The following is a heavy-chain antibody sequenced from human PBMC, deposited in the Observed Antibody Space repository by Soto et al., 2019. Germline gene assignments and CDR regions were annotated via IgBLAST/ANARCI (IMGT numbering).Heavy chain of an antibody. CDR2: ISAYNGNT. Sequence: QVQLVQSGAEMKKPGASVKVSCKASGYTFTSYGFTWVRQAPGQGLEWMVWISAYNGNTNYAQKLEGRDTMTTDTSTSTAYMELRSLRFDDTAVYYCARGGRYSSASEVSIWGQGTLVTVSS. CDR1: GYTFTSYG. D-gene: IGHD6-6*01. V-gene: IGHV1-18*04. CDR3: ARGGRYSSASEVSI. J-gene: IGHJ4*02.